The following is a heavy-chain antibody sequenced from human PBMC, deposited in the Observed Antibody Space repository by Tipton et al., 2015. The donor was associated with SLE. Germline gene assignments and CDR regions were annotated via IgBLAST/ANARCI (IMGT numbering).Heavy chain of an antibody. Sequence: TLSLTCAVSGYSISSGYYWGWIRQPPGKGLEWIGSIYHSGSTYYNPSLKSRVTISVDTSKNQFSLKLSSVTAADTAVYYCARDLEYYDFWSGYSDYYYGMDVWGQGTTVTVSS. CDR2: IYHSGST. D-gene: IGHD3-3*01. CDR3: ARDLEYYDFWSGYSDYYYGMDV. V-gene: IGHV4-38-2*02. CDR1: GYSISSGYY. J-gene: IGHJ6*02.